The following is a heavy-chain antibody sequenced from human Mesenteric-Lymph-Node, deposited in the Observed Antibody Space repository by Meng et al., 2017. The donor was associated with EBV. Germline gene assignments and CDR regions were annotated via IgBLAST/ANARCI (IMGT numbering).Heavy chain of an antibody. CDR3: AHRTSNCFDP. CDR2: IYWDDDK. J-gene: IGHJ5*02. Sequence: QITLKEPDPTLVKPTQTLTRSCPSEWFSLSTGGVGVGWIRQPPGKALEWLALIYWDDDKRYSPSLKTRLTITKETSENQVVLTMTNMDPVDAATYYCAHRTSNCFDPWGQGTLVTVSS. CDR1: WFSLSTGGVG. V-gene: IGHV2-5*02.